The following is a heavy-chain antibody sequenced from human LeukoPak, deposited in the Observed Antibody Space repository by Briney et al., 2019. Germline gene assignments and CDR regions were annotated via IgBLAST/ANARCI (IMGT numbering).Heavy chain of an antibody. CDR3: VRDGDYAAGGFHWFDP. J-gene: IGHJ5*02. Sequence: LTGGSLRLSCAASGFTFSRYWMNWVRQAPGKGLEWVANVKQDGSEKYYVDSVKGRFTISRDDSRNTLYLQMNNLRPEDTAVYYCVRDGDYAAGGFHWFDPWGQGTLVTVSS. V-gene: IGHV3-7*01. CDR2: VKQDGSEK. CDR1: GFTFSRYW. D-gene: IGHD3-10*01.